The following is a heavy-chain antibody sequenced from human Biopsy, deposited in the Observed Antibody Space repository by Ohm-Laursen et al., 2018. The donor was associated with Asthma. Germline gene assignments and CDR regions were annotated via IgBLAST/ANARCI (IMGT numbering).Heavy chain of an antibody. CDR3: ARTYCTLNTCYASFDH. CDR1: GYTFTSYD. Sequence: GASVKVSCKASGYTFTSYDINWVRQATGQGLEWMGWMNPNSGNTGYPQNFQGRVTMTRDTSISTAYMELSSLRTDDTAVYFCARTYCTLNTCYASFDHWGQGTLVAVSS. J-gene: IGHJ4*02. D-gene: IGHD2-2*01. CDR2: MNPNSGNT. V-gene: IGHV1-8*01.